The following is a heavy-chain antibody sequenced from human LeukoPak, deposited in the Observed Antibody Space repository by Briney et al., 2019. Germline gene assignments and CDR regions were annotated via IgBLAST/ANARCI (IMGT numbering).Heavy chain of an antibody. CDR1: GFTFSDYT. J-gene: IGHJ4*02. CDR2: ISGSGGST. CDR3: AKARWLPHRGDYFDY. V-gene: IGHV3-23*01. D-gene: IGHD5-24*01. Sequence: PGGSLRLSCFASGFTFSDYTMNWVRQAPQKGLEWVSAISGSGGSTYYADSVKGRFTISRDNSKNTLYLQMNSLRAEDTAVYYCAKARWLPHRGDYFDYWGQGTLVTVSS.